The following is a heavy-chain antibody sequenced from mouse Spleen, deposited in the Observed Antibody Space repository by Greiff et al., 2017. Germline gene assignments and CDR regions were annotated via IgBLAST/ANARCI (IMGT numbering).Heavy chain of an antibody. D-gene: IGHD2-4*01. CDR3: ERDLLRSAY. J-gene: IGHJ2*01. V-gene: IGHV1-69*01. CDR2: IDPSDSYT. Sequence: QVQLQQPGAELVMPGASVKLSCKASGYTFTSYWMHWVKQRPGQGLEWIGEIDPSDSYTNYNQKFKGKATLTVDKSSSSAYMQLSSLTSEDSAVCYCERDLLRSAYWGQGTTLTVSS. CDR1: GYTFTSYW.